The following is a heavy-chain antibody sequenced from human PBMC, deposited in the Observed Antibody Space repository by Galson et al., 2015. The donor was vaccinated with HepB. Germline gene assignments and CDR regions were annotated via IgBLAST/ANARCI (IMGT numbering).Heavy chain of an antibody. J-gene: IGHJ4*02. Sequence: SLRLSCAASGFTFSSYGMHWVRQAPGKGLEWVAVIWYDGSNKYYADSEKGRFTISRDNSKNTLYLQMNSLRAEDTAVYYCARERPGYSYDYWGQGTLVTVSS. CDR3: ARERPGYSYDY. CDR1: GFTFSSYG. D-gene: IGHD5-18*01. CDR2: IWYDGSNK. V-gene: IGHV3-33*01.